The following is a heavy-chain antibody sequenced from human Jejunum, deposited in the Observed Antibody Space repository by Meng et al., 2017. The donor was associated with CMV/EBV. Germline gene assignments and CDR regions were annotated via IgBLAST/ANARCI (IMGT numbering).Heavy chain of an antibody. CDR2: INWNGISV. V-gene: IGHV3-9*01. Sequence: DDYAMHWVRQAPGKGLEWVSAINWNGISVAYAESVKGRFTISRDNAKNSLYLQMHSLRAEDTAFYYCAKDRYYDSSGYYSLDYWGQGTLVTVSS. J-gene: IGHJ4*02. CDR1: DDYA. CDR3: AKDRYYDSSGYYSLDY. D-gene: IGHD3-22*01.